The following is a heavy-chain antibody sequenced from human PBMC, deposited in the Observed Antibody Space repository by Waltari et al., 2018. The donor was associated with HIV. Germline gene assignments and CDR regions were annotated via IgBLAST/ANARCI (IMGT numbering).Heavy chain of an antibody. Sequence: EVQLVESGGDLVQPGGSLRLSCAASGFNGSSSYMSWVRQAPGEGLEWVSVRYSDGTTYYAGSVKGRFTISRDNSKNTLYLQMSSLRGEDTAVYYCARQRNWNEDFDDWGQGTLVTVSS. CDR1: GFNGSSSY. CDR3: ARQRNWNEDFDD. J-gene: IGHJ4*02. CDR2: RYSDGTT. D-gene: IGHD1-1*01. V-gene: IGHV3-66*04.